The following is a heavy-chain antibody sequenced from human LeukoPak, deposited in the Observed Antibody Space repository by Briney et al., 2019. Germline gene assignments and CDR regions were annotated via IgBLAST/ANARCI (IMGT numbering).Heavy chain of an antibody. V-gene: IGHV4-39*01. Sequence: SETLSLTCTVSGGSISSISYYWGWIRQPPGKGLEWIGTIYYSGSTYHSPSLKSRVTIYGDTSKNQISLKLSSVTAADTAVYYCARHSEYYSGSGSASGYFDYWGQGTLVIVSS. CDR3: ARHSEYYSGSGSASGYFDY. CDR1: GGSISSISYY. J-gene: IGHJ4*02. CDR2: IYYSGST. D-gene: IGHD3-10*01.